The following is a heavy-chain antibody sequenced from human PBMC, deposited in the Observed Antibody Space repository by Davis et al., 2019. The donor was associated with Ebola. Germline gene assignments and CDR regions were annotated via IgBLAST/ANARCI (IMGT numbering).Heavy chain of an antibody. CDR3: AREVGATSWFDP. CDR2: IIPIFGTA. V-gene: IGHV1-69*13. Sequence: SVKVSCKASGYTFTSYGISWVRQAPGQGLEWMGGIIPIFGTANYAQKFQGRVTITADESTSTAYMELSSLRSEDTAVYYCAREVGATSWFDPWGQGTLVTVSS. D-gene: IGHD1-26*01. J-gene: IGHJ5*02. CDR1: GYTFTSYG.